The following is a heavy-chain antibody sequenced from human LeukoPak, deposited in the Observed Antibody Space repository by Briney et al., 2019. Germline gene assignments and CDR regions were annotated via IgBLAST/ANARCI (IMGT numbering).Heavy chain of an antibody. D-gene: IGHD5-12*01. CDR3: ARDPGYSNSPYYLDY. CDR2: IKQDGSEK. Sequence: PGGSLRLSCAASGFTFSSYWMGWVRQAPGKGLEWVANIKQDGSEKYYVDSVKGRFTISRDNAKNSLYLQMNSLRAEDTAVFCCARDPGYSNSPYYLDYWGQGTLVTVSS. J-gene: IGHJ4*02. CDR1: GFTFSSYW. V-gene: IGHV3-7*01.